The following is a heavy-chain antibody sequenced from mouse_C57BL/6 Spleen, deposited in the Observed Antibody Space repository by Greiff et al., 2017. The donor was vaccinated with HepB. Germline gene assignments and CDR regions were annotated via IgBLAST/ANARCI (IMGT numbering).Heavy chain of an antibody. V-gene: IGHV1-82*01. CDR2: IYPGDGDT. Sequence: QVQLQQPGPELVKPGASVKISCKASGYAFSSSWMNWVKQRPGKGLEWIGRIYPGDGDTNYNGKFKGKATLTADKSSSTAYMQLSSLTSEDSAVYFCARSSYDGYYLDYWGQGTTLTVSS. CDR3: ARSSYDGYYLDY. CDR1: GYAFSSSW. J-gene: IGHJ2*01. D-gene: IGHD2-3*01.